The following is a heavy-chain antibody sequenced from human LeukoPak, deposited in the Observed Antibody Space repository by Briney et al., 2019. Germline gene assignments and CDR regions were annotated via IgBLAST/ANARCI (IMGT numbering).Heavy chain of an antibody. CDR2: IYHSGST. D-gene: IGHD3-10*01. J-gene: IGHJ4*02. Sequence: SETLSLTCTVSGYSISSGYYWGWIRQPPGQGLEWIGSIYHSGSTYYNPSLKSRVTISVDTSNNQFSLKLSSVTAADTAVYYCARVPYRFGESYWGQGTLVTVSS. CDR1: GYSISSGYY. CDR3: ARVPYRFGESY. V-gene: IGHV4-38-2*02.